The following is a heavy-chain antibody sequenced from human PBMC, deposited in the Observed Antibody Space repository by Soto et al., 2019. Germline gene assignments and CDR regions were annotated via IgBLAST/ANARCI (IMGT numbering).Heavy chain of an antibody. CDR2: TCYRAKWFF. V-gene: IGHV6-1*01. CDR3: AREGHYWSGRTHFWVNGFEV. CDR1: GDSVSSNDAA. J-gene: IGHJ3*01. D-gene: IGHD3-3*02. Sequence: QVRLQQSGPGLVRPSQTLSLTCAISGDSVSSNDAAWNWIRQSPSRGLEWLGRTCYRAKWFFEYEACVRGQIIITTATSKSELSLPLNSVTPADTPVYYCAREGHYWSGRTHFWVNGFEVWGPRTTVAVS.